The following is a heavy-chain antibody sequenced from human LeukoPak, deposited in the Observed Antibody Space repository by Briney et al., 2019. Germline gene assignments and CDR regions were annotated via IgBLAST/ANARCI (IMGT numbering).Heavy chain of an antibody. D-gene: IGHD1-26*01. CDR3: ARVSMGATYFRAFDI. Sequence: ASVKVSCKASGYTSTNYYMHWVRQAPGQGLEWMGMINPSGGGTGYAQRFQGRVTMTRDTSTSTVCMDLSSLRSEDTAVYYCARVSMGATYFRAFDIWGQGTMVTVSS. V-gene: IGHV1-46*01. J-gene: IGHJ3*02. CDR1: GYTSTNYY. CDR2: INPSGGGT.